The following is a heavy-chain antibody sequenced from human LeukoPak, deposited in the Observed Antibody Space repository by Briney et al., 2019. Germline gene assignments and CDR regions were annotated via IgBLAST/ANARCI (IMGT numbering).Heavy chain of an antibody. D-gene: IGHD4-17*01. Sequence: SETLSLTCAVSGYSISSGYYWGWIRQPPGKGLEWIGSIYHSGSTYYNPSLKSRVTISVDTSKNQFSLKLSSLTAADTAIYYCARGIESYGDYGYWGQGILVTVSS. CDR1: GYSISSGYY. CDR3: ARGIESYGDYGY. J-gene: IGHJ4*02. V-gene: IGHV4-38-2*01. CDR2: IYHSGST.